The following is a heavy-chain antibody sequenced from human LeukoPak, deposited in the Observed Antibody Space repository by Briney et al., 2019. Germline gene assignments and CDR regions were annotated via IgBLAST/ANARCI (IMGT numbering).Heavy chain of an antibody. D-gene: IGHD5-12*01. J-gene: IGHJ4*02. CDR2: IYTSGST. V-gene: IGHV4-61*02. Sequence: SQTLSLTCTVSGGSISSGSYYWSWIRQPAGKGLEWIGRIYTSGSTNYNPSLKSRVTISVDTSKNQFSLKLSSVTAADTAVYYCARDLSYGHDYFDYWGQGTLVTVSS. CDR1: GGSISSGSYY. CDR3: ARDLSYGHDYFDY.